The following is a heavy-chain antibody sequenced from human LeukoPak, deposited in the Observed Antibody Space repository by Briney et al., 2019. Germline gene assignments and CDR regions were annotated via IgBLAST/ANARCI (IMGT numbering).Heavy chain of an antibody. D-gene: IGHD2-2*01. CDR3: ARRGYCSSTSCYEYWFDP. CDR1: GGSISSSSYY. CDR2: IYYSGST. J-gene: IGHJ5*02. V-gene: IGHV4-39*01. Sequence: SETLSLTCTVSGGSISSSSYYWGWIRQPPGKGLEWIGIIYYSGSTYYNPSLRSRLTISVDTSKNQFSLKLSSVTATDTAVYYFARRGYCSSTSCYEYWFDPWGQGTLVTASS.